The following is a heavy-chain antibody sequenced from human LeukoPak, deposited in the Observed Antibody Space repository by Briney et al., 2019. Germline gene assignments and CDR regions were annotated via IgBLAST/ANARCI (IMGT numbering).Heavy chain of an antibody. CDR2: INHSGST. D-gene: IGHD3-22*01. Sequence: PSETLSLTCAVYGGSFSGYYWSWIRQPPGKGLEWIGEINHSGSTNYNPSLKSRVTISVDTSKNQFSLKLNSVTAADTAVYYCARASYSYDISGWVPFDYWGQGTLVTVSS. CDR1: GGSFSGYY. V-gene: IGHV4-34*01. J-gene: IGHJ4*02. CDR3: ARASYSYDISGWVPFDY.